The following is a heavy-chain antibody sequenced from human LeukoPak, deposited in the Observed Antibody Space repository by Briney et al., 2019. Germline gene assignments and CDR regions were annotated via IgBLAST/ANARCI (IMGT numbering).Heavy chain of an antibody. D-gene: IGHD6-13*01. V-gene: IGHV3-30-3*01. CDR3: ASGPRSSWYHDIYYFDY. J-gene: IGHJ4*02. CDR2: ISYDGSNK. Sequence: GGSLRLSCAASGFTFSSYAMHWVRQAPGKGLEWVAVISYDGSNKYYADSVKGRFTISRDNSKNTLYLQMNSLRAEDTAVYYCASGPRSSWYHDIYYFDYWGQGTLVTVSS. CDR1: GFTFSSYA.